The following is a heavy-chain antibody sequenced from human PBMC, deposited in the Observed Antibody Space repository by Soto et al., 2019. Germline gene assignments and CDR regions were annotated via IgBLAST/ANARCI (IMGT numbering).Heavy chain of an antibody. CDR1: GASISSDDSY. D-gene: IGHD5-12*01. J-gene: IGHJ4*02. CDR3: ARDLRGYGNFDY. Sequence: QVQLQESGPGLVKPSQTLSLTCTVSGASISSDDSYWSWIRQPPGKGLEWIGYIYYGGTTYYNPSLKSRAPISVDTSKNQFSLKLSSVTVADTAVYYCARDLRGYGNFDYWGQGTLVTVSS. V-gene: IGHV4-30-4*01. CDR2: IYYGGTT.